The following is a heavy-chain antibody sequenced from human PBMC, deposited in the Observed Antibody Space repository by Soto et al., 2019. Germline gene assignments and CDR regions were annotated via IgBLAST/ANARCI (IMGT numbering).Heavy chain of an antibody. CDR1: GGTFSSYA. Sequence: GASVKVSCKASGGTFSSYAISWVRQAPGQGLEWMGGIIPIFGTANYAQKFQGRVTITADVSTSTAYMELSSLRSEDTAVYYCARGVRGVIIDNERFKYGMDVWGQGTTVTVSS. D-gene: IGHD3-10*01. J-gene: IGHJ6*02. CDR2: IIPIFGTA. CDR3: ARGVRGVIIDNERFKYGMDV. V-gene: IGHV1-69*13.